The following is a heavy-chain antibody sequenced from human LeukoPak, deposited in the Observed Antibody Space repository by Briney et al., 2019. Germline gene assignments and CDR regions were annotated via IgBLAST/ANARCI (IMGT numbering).Heavy chain of an antibody. CDR1: GGSISSSSYY. CDR3: PPLNCSSTSCAYYYYGMDV. D-gene: IGHD2-2*01. J-gene: IGHJ6*02. CDR2: INHSGST. Sequence: PSETLSLTCTVSGGSISSSSYYWGWIRQPPGKGLEWIGEINHSGSTNYNPSLKSRVTISVDTSKNQFSLKLSSVTAADTAVYPRPPLNCSSTSCAYYYYGMDVWGQGTTVTVSS. V-gene: IGHV4-39*07.